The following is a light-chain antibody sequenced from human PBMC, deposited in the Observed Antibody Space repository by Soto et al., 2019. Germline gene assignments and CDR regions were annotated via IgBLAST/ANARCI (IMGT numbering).Light chain of an antibody. V-gene: IGKV3-20*01. CDR2: GAS. CDR1: QSVSNNY. CDR3: QQYGSSGT. J-gene: IGKJ1*01. Sequence: EIVLTQSPGTLSLSPGERATLSCRASQSVSNNYLAWYQQKPGQAPRLLIYGASNRATAIPDRFSGSGSGTDFTLTISRPEPEDFSVYYWQQYGSSGTFGQGTKVEIK.